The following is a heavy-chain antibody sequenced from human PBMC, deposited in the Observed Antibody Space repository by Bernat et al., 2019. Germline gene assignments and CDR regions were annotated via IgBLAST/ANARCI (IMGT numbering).Heavy chain of an antibody. CDR1: GFIFTAYD. CDR2: ISSDGSDT. CDR3: ARDRGGMGDY. D-gene: IGHD3-10*01. J-gene: IGHJ4*02. V-gene: IGHV3-74*01. Sequence: EVHLVESGGGLVQPGGSLRLSCAASGFIFTAYDMHRVRQAPGKGLVWVSVISSDGSDTTYADSVKGRFTLSRDNANNTVYLQMNSLRAEDTAIYYCARDRGGMGDYWGQGTLVTVSS.